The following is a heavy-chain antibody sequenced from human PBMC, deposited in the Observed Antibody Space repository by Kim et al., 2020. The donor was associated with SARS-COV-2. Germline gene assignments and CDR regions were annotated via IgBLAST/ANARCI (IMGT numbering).Heavy chain of an antibody. V-gene: IGHV3-23*01. CDR1: GFIFSSYA. D-gene: IGHD5-12*01. CDR2: ISNSGSSA. J-gene: IGHJ4*02. Sequence: GGSLRLSCAASGFIFSSYAMNWVRQAPGKGLEWVSTISNSGSSAYYADSVKGPFTISRDNSKNTLYLQMNSLRGEDTAVYYCAKDPFSGYDLFDYWGQGTLVTVSS. CDR3: AKDPFSGYDLFDY.